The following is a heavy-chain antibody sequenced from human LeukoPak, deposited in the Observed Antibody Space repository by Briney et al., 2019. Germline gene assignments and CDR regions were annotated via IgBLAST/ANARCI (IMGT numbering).Heavy chain of an antibody. J-gene: IGHJ4*02. CDR3: ARGLSGRFGELLRDY. V-gene: IGHV1-8*01. CDR2: MNPNSGNT. D-gene: IGHD3-10*01. CDR1: GYTFTSYD. Sequence: GPVKVSCKASGYTFTSYDISWVRQATGQGLEWMGWMNPNSGNTGYAQKFQGRVTMTRNTSISTAYMELSSLRSEDTAVYYCARGLSGRFGELLRDYWGQGTLVTVSS.